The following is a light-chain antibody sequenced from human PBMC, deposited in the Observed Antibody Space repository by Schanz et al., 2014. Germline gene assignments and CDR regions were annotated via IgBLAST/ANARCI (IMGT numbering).Light chain of an antibody. CDR1: HPINRW. Sequence: DIQMTQSPSTLSASVGDRVTITCRASHPINRWVAWYQQKPGTAPKLLIYAASTLQSGVPSRFSGSGSGTEFTLTISGLQPDDFATYYCQHYNTYVFTFGPGTKVDIK. J-gene: IGKJ3*01. V-gene: IGKV1-5*01. CDR3: QHYNTYVFT. CDR2: AAS.